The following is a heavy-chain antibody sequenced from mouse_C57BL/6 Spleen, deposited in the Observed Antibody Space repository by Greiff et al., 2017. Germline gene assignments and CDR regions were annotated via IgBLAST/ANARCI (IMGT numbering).Heavy chain of an antibody. D-gene: IGHD1-1*01. CDR1: GFTFSSYT. V-gene: IGHV5-9*01. CDR3: ARLYVSSFRYFDV. J-gene: IGHJ1*03. CDR2: ISGGGGNP. Sequence: EVQLMESGGGLVKPGGSLKLSCAASGFTFSSYTMSWVRQTPEKRLEWVATISGGGGNPYYPDSVKGRFTISRDNSKHTLYLQMSRLRYEDTALSCCARLYVSSFRYFDVWGTGTTVTVSS.